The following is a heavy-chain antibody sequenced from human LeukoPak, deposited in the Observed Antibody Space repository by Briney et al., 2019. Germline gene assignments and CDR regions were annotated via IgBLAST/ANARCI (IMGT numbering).Heavy chain of an antibody. CDR1: GFTFSSYA. V-gene: IGHV3-23*01. D-gene: IGHD6-19*01. CDR2: ISGSGGST. J-gene: IGHJ6*02. CDR3: ARRGSGWFDYYYGMDV. Sequence: PGRSLRLSCAASGFTFSSYAMSWVRQAPGKGLEWVSAISGSGGSTYYADSVKGRLTISRDNSKNTLYLQMNSLRAEDTAVYYCARRGSGWFDYYYGMDVWGQGTTVTVSS.